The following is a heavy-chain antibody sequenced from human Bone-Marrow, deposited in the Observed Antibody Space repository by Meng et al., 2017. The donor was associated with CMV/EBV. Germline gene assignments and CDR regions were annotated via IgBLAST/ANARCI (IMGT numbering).Heavy chain of an antibody. CDR2: ISWNSGSI. V-gene: IGHV3-9*01. J-gene: IGHJ5*02. CDR1: GFTFDDYA. CDR3: ARETAVAVADP. D-gene: IGHD6-19*01. Sequence: GGSLRLSCAASGFTFDDYAMHWVRQAPGKGLEWVSGISWNSGSIGYADSVKGRFTISRDNAKNSLYLQMNSLRAEDTAVYYCARETAVAVADPWGQGTLVTVSS.